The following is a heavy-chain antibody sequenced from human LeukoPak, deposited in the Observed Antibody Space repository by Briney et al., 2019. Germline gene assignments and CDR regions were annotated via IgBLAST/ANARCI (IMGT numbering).Heavy chain of an antibody. CDR3: ARVRMATISY. CDR2: IYSGGST. J-gene: IGHJ4*02. V-gene: IGHV3-53*01. D-gene: IGHD5-24*01. Sequence: GGSLRLSCAASGFTVSSNYMSWVHQAPGKGLEWVSVIYSGGSTYYADSVKGRFTISRDNSKNTLYLQMNSLRAEDTAVYYCARVRMATISYWGQGTLVTVSS. CDR1: GFTVSSNY.